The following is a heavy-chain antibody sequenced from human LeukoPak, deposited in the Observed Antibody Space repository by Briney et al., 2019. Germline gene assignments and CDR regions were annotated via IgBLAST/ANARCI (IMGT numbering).Heavy chain of an antibody. Sequence: SETLSLTCTVSGGSISSGGYYWSWIRQPPGQGLEWIGYIYHSGSTYYNPSLKSRVTISVDRSKNQFSLKLSSVTAADTAVYYCARDGTRYSSSSRVEDYWGQGTLVTVSS. CDR2: IYHSGST. CDR3: ARDGTRYSSSSRVEDY. V-gene: IGHV4-30-2*01. D-gene: IGHD6-6*01. J-gene: IGHJ4*02. CDR1: GGSISSGGYY.